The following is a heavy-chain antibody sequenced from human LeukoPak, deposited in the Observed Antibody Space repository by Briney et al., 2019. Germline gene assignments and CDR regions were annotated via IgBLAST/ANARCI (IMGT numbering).Heavy chain of an antibody. J-gene: IGHJ4*02. CDR3: ARGQDYYDSSGYSLVLGY. CDR1: GGTYSSYA. Sequence: SVKLSCKASGGTYSSYAISWVRQAPGHGLEWMGGIIPIFGTANYAQKVHGRVTITTDESTSTAYMELSSLRSEDTAVYYSARGQDYYDSSGYSLVLGYWGQGTLVTVSS. CDR2: IIPIFGTA. V-gene: IGHV1-69*05. D-gene: IGHD3-22*01.